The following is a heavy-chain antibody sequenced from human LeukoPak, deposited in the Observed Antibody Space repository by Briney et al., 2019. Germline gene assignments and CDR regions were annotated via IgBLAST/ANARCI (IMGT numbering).Heavy chain of an antibody. CDR3: ARIPVDHFDY. V-gene: IGHV5-51*01. Sequence: ESLKISCRGSGYSFTTYWIGWGRQLPGKGLGWVGIVYPGDSDTRYSPSFQGQVTISADKSISTAYLQWSSLKASDTAMFYWARIPVDHFDYWGQGTLVTVSS. CDR1: GYSFTTYW. J-gene: IGHJ4*02. CDR2: VYPGDSDT. D-gene: IGHD2-8*02.